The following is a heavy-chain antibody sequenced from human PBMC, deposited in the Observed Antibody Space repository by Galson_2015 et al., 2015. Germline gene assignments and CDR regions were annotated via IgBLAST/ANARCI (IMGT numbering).Heavy chain of an antibody. CDR1: EFTFSSYY. D-gene: IGHD3-3*01. Sequence: SLRLSCAASEFTFSSYYMSWVRQAPGTGLEWVSSISRTTTYIYYADSVKGRFTIYRDNAKNSLYLHMNSLGAEDTAVYYCARQILDYDFWSGYYPTNFDYWGQGTLVTVSS. J-gene: IGHJ4*02. CDR3: ARQILDYDFWSGYYPTNFDY. CDR2: ISRTTTYI. V-gene: IGHV3-21*01.